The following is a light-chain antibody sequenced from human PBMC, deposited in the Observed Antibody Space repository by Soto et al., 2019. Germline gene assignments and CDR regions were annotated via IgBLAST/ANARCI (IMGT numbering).Light chain of an antibody. CDR2: AAS. CDR3: QQLNSYHPWT. CDR1: QGISSY. Sequence: DIHMTQSPSSLSASVGDRFTITCRASQGISSYLAWYQQKPVKAPKLLXYAASTLQSGVPSSFSGSGSGTEFTLTISSLQHEDFANYYCQQLNSYHPWTFGQGTKVDIK. J-gene: IGKJ1*01. V-gene: IGKV1-9*01.